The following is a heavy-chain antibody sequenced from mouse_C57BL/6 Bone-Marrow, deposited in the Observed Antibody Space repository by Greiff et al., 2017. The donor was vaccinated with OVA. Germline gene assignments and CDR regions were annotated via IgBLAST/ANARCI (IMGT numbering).Heavy chain of an antibody. Sequence: VQLQQPGAELVKPGASVKMSCKASGYTFTSYWITWVKQRPGQGLEWIGDIYPGSGSTNYNEKFKSKATLTVDTASITAYMQLSSLTSEDSAVYYGAREEIYYYGSSYVGVAYWGQGTLVTVSA. V-gene: IGHV1-55*01. D-gene: IGHD1-1*01. J-gene: IGHJ3*01. CDR3: AREEIYYYGSSYVGVAY. CDR2: IYPGSGST. CDR1: GYTFTSYW.